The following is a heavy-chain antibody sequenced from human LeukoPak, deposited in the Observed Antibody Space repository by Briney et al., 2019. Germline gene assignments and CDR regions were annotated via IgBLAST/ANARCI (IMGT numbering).Heavy chain of an antibody. CDR3: AKMTDARGRYGSGSH. D-gene: IGHD3-10*01. CDR1: GFTFSNFA. CDR2: ITDSGVSK. V-gene: IGHV3-23*01. J-gene: IGHJ4*01. Sequence: GWSLTLTCPASGFTFSNFARSWLRQAPCKGLAWVSIITDSGVSKFYADSLSGRFTISRDNSKNTLYLQMKNLRAADTATYYCAKMTDARGRYGSGSHWGQGTLVAVSS.